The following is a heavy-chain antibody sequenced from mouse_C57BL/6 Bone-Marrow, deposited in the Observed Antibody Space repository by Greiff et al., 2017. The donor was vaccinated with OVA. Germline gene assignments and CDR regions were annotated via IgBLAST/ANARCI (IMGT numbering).Heavy chain of an antibody. D-gene: IGHD1-1*01. CDR1: GYTFTSYG. V-gene: IGHV1-81*01. CDR3: ARGGITTVKGGYFDY. Sequence: VQLQQSGAELARPGASVKLSCKASGYTFTSYGISWVKQRTGQGLEWIGEIYPRSGNTYYNEKFKSKATLTVDTSSSTAYMQLSSLTSEDSAVYYCARGGITTVKGGYFDYWGQGTTLTVSS. J-gene: IGHJ2*01. CDR2: IYPRSGNT.